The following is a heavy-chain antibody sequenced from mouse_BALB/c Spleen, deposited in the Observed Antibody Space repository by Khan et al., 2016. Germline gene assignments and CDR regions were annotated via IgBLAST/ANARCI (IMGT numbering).Heavy chain of an antibody. V-gene: IGHV2-9*02. CDR3: ASPLLRLSAWFAY. CDR2: IWAGGST. J-gene: IGHJ3*01. Sequence: QVQLKQSGPGLVAPSQSLSITCTVSGFSLANYGVHWVRQPPGKGLEWLGVIWAGGSTNYNSALMSRLSISKDKSKSQVFLKMNSLQTDDTAMYYCASPLLRLSAWFAYWGQGTLVTVS. CDR1: GFSLANYG. D-gene: IGHD1-1*01.